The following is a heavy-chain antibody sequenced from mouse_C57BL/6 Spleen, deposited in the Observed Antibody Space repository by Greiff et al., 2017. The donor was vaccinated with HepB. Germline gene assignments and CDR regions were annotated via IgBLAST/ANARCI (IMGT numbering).Heavy chain of an antibody. CDR2: ISSGGSYT. Sequence: EVKLVESGGDLVKPGGSLKLSCAASGFTFSSYGMSWVRQTPDKRLEWVATISSGGSYTYYPDSVKGRFTISRDNAKNTLYLQMSSLKSEDTAMYYCARKWGSSGYGWFAYWGQGTLVTVSA. CDR1: GFTFSSYG. J-gene: IGHJ3*01. D-gene: IGHD3-2*02. V-gene: IGHV5-6*02. CDR3: ARKWGSSGYGWFAY.